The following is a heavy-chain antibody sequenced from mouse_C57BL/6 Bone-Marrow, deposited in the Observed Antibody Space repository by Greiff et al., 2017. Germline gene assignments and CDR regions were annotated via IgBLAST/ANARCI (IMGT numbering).Heavy chain of an antibody. CDR1: GYTFTSSG. V-gene: IGHV1-81*01. CDR3: SRGHYGSSPCAY. J-gene: IGHJ3*01. D-gene: IGHD1-1*01. CDR2: IYPRSGNT. Sequence: QVQLQQSGAELARPGASVKLSCKASGYTFTSSGISWVKQRTGQGLEWIGEIYPRSGNTYYNEKFKGKATLTAEKSSSTAYMELRSLTSEDSAVYFGSRGHYGSSPCAYWGQGTLVTVSA.